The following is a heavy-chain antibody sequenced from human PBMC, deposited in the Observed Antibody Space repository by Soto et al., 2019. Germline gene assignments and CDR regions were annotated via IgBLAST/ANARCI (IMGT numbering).Heavy chain of an antibody. Sequence: SETLSLTCAVSGGSISSYYWTWIRQPPGKGLEWIGYIYYTGRTSYNPSLESRVTISVDTSKNRFSLKLNSVTAADTAVYYCARGYGSGTYSWFDPGGQGTLVTVSS. V-gene: IGHV4-59*01. J-gene: IGHJ5*02. CDR1: GGSISSYY. CDR2: IYYTGRT. D-gene: IGHD3-10*01. CDR3: ARGYGSGTYSWFDP.